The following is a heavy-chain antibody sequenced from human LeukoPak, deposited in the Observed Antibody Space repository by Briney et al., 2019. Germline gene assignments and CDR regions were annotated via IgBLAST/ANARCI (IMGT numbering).Heavy chain of an antibody. V-gene: IGHV3-53*01. J-gene: IGHJ5*02. Sequence: GGSLRLSCAVSGLTVSGDYMSWVRQAPGKGLEWVSVMYSGGATYYADSVKGRFTISRDNSKNTLYLQMNSLRVKDTAVYYCARHDWFDPWGHGTLVTVSS. CDR2: MYSGGAT. D-gene: IGHD3-3*01. CDR1: GLTVSGDY. CDR3: ARHDWFDP.